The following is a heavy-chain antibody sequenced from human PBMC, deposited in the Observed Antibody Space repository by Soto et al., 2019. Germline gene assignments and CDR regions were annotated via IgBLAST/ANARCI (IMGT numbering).Heavy chain of an antibody. V-gene: IGHV1-2*04. D-gene: IGHD6-6*01. J-gene: IGHJ6*02. CDR2: INPNSGGT. CDR1: GYTFTGYY. CDR3: ARDSYISSSKADYYGMDV. Sequence: QVQLVQSGAEVKKPGASVKVSCKASGYTFTGYYMHWVRQAPGQGLEWMGWINPNSGGTNYAQKFQGWVTMTRDTSISTAYMELSRLRSDDTAVYYCARDSYISSSKADYYGMDVWGQGTTVTVSS.